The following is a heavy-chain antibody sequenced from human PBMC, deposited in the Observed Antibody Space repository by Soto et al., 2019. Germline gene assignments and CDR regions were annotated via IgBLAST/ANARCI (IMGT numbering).Heavy chain of an antibody. J-gene: IGHJ4*02. V-gene: IGHV1-69*02. CDR3: ASSYGSGYRAFDY. CDR2: INPILSMS. CDR1: ADTFTFYS. D-gene: IGHD3-10*01. Sequence: QVQLVQSGAEVKKPASSVMVSCKASADTFTFYSINWVRQAPGLGLEWMGRINPILSMSNYAQRFQGRVTMTTDKSTSTAYMELSSLRSEDTAMYYCASSYGSGYRAFDYWGQGALVTVSS.